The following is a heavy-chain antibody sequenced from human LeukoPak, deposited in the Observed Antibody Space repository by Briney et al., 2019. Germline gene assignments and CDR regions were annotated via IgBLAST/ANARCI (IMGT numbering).Heavy chain of an antibody. V-gene: IGHV4-38-2*02. Sequence: PSETLSLTCTVSGYSISSGYYCGWIRQPPGKGLEWIGSIYHSGSTYYNPSLKSRVTISVDTSKNQFSLKLSSVTAADTAVYYCARGGSPAAISFAFDIWAQGAMVTVSS. J-gene: IGHJ3*02. CDR1: GYSISSGYY. CDR2: IYHSGST. D-gene: IGHD2-2*02. CDR3: ARGGSPAAISFAFDI.